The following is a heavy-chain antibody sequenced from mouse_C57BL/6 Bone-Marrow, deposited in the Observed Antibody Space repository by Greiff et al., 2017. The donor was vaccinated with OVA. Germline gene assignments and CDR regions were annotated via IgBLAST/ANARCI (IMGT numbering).Heavy chain of an antibody. CDR3: AGADYYGSSYDAMDY. V-gene: IGHV1-76*01. CDR1: GYTFTDYY. D-gene: IGHD1-1*01. CDR2: IYPGSGNT. Sequence: VKLVESGAELVRPGASVKLSCKASGYTFTDYYINWVKQRPGQGLEWIARIYPGSGNTYYNEKFKGKATLTAEKSSSTAYMQLSSLTSEDSAVYVCAGADYYGSSYDAMDYWGQGTSVTVSS. J-gene: IGHJ4*01.